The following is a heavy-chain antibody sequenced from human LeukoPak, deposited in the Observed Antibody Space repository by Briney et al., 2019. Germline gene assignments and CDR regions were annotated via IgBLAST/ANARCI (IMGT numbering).Heavy chain of an antibody. V-gene: IGHV1-69*13. CDR2: IIPIFGTA. CDR1: GYDFTKYA. CDR3: ARDRTRRWLQQDGFDI. J-gene: IGHJ3*02. Sequence: ASVKVSCKASGYDFTKYAVQWVRQAPGQRLEWMGGIIPIFGTADYAQKFQGRVTITADESTSTAYMDLSSLRSEDTAVYYCARDRTRRWLQQDGFDIWGQGTMVTVSS. D-gene: IGHD5-24*01.